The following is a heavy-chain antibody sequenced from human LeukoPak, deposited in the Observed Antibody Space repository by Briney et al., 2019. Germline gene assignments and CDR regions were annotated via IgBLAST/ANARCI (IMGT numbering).Heavy chain of an antibody. Sequence: GASVKVSCKASGGTFSSYDINWVRQATGQGLEWMGWMNPNSGNTGYAQKFQGRVTITRNASISTAYMELSSLRSEDTAVYYCARGDSSSPNPLVYFDYWGQGTLVTVSS. CDR1: GGTFSSYD. CDR3: ARGDSSSPNPLVYFDY. CDR2: MNPNSGNT. D-gene: IGHD6-13*01. V-gene: IGHV1-8*03. J-gene: IGHJ4*02.